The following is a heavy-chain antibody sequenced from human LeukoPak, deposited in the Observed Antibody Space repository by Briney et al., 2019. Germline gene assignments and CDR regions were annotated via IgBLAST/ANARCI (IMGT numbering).Heavy chain of an antibody. Sequence: ASVKVSCKASGYTFTSYDINWVRQATGQGLEWMGWMNPNSGNTGYAQKFQGRVTMTRDTSTSTVYMELSSLRSEDTAVYYCARDMDTAMVAFDYWGQGTLVTVSS. J-gene: IGHJ4*02. V-gene: IGHV1-8*01. CDR2: MNPNSGNT. CDR1: GYTFTSYD. CDR3: ARDMDTAMVAFDY. D-gene: IGHD5-18*01.